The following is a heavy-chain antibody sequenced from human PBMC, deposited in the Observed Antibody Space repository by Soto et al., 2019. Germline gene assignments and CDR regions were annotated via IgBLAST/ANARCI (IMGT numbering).Heavy chain of an antibody. CDR2: IYYSGST. D-gene: IGHD3-22*01. V-gene: IGHV4-30-4*01. J-gene: IGHJ4*02. CDR1: GGSISSGDYY. Sequence: SSETLSLTCTVSGGSISSGDYYWSWIRQPPGKGLEWIGYIYYSGSTYYNPSLKSRVTISVDTSKNQFSLKLSSVTAADTAVYYCARAFYDSSGYYPWYFDYWGQGTLVTVSS. CDR3: ARAFYDSSGYYPWYFDY.